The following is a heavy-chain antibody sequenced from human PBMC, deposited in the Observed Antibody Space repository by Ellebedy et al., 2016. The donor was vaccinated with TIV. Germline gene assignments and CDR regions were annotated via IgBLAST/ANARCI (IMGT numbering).Heavy chain of an antibody. CDR1: GGTFSSYA. CDR2: IIPIFGTA. V-gene: IGHV1-69*06. CDR3: ARGRFLEWLMAMDWFDP. Sequence: SVKVSXKASGGTFSSYAISWVRQATGQGLEWMGGIIPIFGTANYAQKFQGRVTITADKSTSTAYMELSSLRSEDTAVYYCARGRFLEWLMAMDWFDPWGQGTLVTVSS. J-gene: IGHJ5*02. D-gene: IGHD3-3*01.